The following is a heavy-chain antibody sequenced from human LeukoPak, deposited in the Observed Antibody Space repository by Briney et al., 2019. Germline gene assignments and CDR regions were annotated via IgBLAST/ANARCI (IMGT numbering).Heavy chain of an antibody. CDR3: ARVAIDDAFDI. D-gene: IGHD5-12*01. V-gene: IGHV1-2*02. CDR1: GYTFTGYF. CDR2: INPNSGGT. Sequence: ASVTVSCKASGYTFTGYFMHWVRQAPGQGLEWMGWINPNSGGTNYAQKFQGRVTMTRDTSISTAYMELSRLRSDDTAVYYCARVAIDDAFDIWGQGTMVTVSS. J-gene: IGHJ3*02.